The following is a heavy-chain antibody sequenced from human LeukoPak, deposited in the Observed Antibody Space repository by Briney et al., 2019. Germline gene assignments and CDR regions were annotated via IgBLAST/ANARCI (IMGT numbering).Heavy chain of an antibody. CDR1: GGSISSSSYY. Sequence: SETLSLTCTVSGGSISSSSYYWGWIRQPPGKGLEWNGSIYYSGSTYYNPSLKSRVTISVDTSKNQFSLKLSSVTAADTAVYYCARLQRLHTFGVVTKWFDPWGQGTLVTVSS. J-gene: IGHJ5*02. V-gene: IGHV4-39*01. D-gene: IGHD3-3*01. CDR2: IYYSGST. CDR3: ARLQRLHTFGVVTKWFDP.